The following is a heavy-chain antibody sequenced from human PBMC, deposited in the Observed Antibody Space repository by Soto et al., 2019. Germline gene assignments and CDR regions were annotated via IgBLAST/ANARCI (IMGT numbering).Heavy chain of an antibody. D-gene: IGHD6-6*01. CDR3: ARCKRGGIAARAYYYYYGIDV. V-gene: IGHV1-69*13. Sequence: SVKVSCKASGGTFSSYAISWVRQAPGQGLEWMGGIIPIFGTANYAQKFQGRVTITADESTSTAYMELSSLRSEDTAVYYCARCKRGGIAARAYYYYYGIDVWGQGTTVTVSS. CDR2: IIPIFGTA. CDR1: GGTFSSYA. J-gene: IGHJ6*02.